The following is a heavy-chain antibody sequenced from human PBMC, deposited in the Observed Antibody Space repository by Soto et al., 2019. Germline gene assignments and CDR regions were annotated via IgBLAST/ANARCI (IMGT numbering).Heavy chain of an antibody. CDR3: ARCHGVTGTTQGNWFDP. CDR1: GGSISSYY. Sequence: SSETLSLTCTVSGGSISSYYWSWIRQPPGKGLEWIGYIYYSGSTNYNPSLKSRVTISVDTSKNQFSLKLSSVTAADTAVYYCARCHGVTGTTQGNWFDPMDQGTLVTVSS. D-gene: IGHD1-7*01. CDR2: IYYSGST. V-gene: IGHV4-59*01. J-gene: IGHJ5*01.